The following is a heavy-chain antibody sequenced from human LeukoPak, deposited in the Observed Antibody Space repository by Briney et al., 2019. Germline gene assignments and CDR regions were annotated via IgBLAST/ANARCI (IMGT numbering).Heavy chain of an antibody. V-gene: IGHV1-46*01. D-gene: IGHD3-9*01. CDR1: GYTFTSYY. CDR3: ELDDILTGSGDYFDY. Sequence: GASVKVSCKASGYTFTSYYMHWVRQAPGQGLEWMGIINPSGGSTSYAQKFQGRVTMTRDTSTSTVYMELSSLRSEDTAVYYCELDDILTGSGDYFDYWGQGTLVTVSS. J-gene: IGHJ4*02. CDR2: INPSGGST.